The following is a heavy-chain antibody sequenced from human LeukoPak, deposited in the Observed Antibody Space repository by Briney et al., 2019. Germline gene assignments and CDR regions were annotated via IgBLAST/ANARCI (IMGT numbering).Heavy chain of an antibody. CDR2: INSNGRST. D-gene: IGHD3-3*01. Sequence: PGGSLRLSCAASGFSLSRYRMHWVRQVPGKGLEWVSRINSNGRSTNYADSVKGRFTISRDDAKNTLYLQLNSLRAEDTAVYFCARDGVAAPDYWGQGTLVTVSS. CDR1: GFSLSRYR. CDR3: ARDGVAAPDY. J-gene: IGHJ4*02. V-gene: IGHV3-74*01.